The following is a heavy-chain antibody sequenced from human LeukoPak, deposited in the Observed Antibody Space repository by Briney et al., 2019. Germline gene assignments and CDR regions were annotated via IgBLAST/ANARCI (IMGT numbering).Heavy chain of an antibody. V-gene: IGHV1-18*01. CDR2: ISAYNGNT. CDR1: GYTFTSYG. Sequence: GASVKVSCKASGYTFTSYGISWVRQAPGHGLEWMGWISAYNGNTNSAQKLQDRVTMTTDTSTNTAYMELRRLRSDDTAVYYCARVNRWLVGATSAFDIWGQGTMVTVSS. CDR3: ARVNRWLVGATSAFDI. D-gene: IGHD1-26*01. J-gene: IGHJ3*02.